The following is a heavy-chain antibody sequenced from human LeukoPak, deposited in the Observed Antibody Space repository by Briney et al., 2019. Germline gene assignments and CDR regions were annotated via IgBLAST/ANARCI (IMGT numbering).Heavy chain of an antibody. CDR2: IWYDGSNK. Sequence: QTGGSLRLSCAASGFTFSSYGMHWVRQAPGKGLEWVAVIWYDGSNKYYADSVKGRFTISRDNSKNTLYLQMNSLRAEDTAVYYCARDKVPGGWCSSTSCYGDYWGQGTLVTVSS. D-gene: IGHD2-2*01. V-gene: IGHV3-33*01. CDR1: GFTFSSYG. CDR3: ARDKVPGGWCSSTSCYGDY. J-gene: IGHJ4*02.